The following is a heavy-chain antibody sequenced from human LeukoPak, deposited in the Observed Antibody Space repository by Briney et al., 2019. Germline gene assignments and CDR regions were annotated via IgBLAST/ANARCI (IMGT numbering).Heavy chain of an antibody. D-gene: IGHD3-9*01. J-gene: IGHJ6*02. CDR1: GGSISSGGYY. V-gene: IGHV4-39*01. CDR3: ARALADYDILTGYFSYYYYGMDV. Sequence: SETLSLTCTVSGGSISSGGYYWSWIRQPPGKGLEWIGSIYYSGSTYYNPSLKSRVTISVDTSKNQFSLKLSSVTAADTAVYYCARALADYDILTGYFSYYYYGMDVWGQGTTVTVSS. CDR2: IYYSGST.